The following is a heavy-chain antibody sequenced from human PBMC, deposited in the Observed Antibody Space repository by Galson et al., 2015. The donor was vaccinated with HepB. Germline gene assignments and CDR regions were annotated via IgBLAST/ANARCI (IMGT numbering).Heavy chain of an antibody. CDR1: GFDFNNYG. CDR3: ATATRASPFHYLDH. Sequence: SLRLSCAASGFDFNNYGMYWGRQAQGKGLEWVALIGYAGTIKYYANSVKGRFTISRDNPHNKLYLQMNSLRAEDTALYYCATATRASPFHYLDHWGQGTLVTVSS. J-gene: IGHJ4*02. D-gene: IGHD2-15*01. CDR2: IGYAGTIK. V-gene: IGHV3-33*01.